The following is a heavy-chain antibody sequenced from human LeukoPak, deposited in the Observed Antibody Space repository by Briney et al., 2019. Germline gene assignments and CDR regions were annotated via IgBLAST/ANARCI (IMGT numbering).Heavy chain of an antibody. CDR3: ARADMVRGVGLYYYYYYMDV. V-gene: IGHV4-61*02. CDR2: IYTSGST. D-gene: IGHD3-10*01. J-gene: IGHJ6*03. Sequence: SQTLSLTCTVSGGSISSGSYYWSWIRQPAGKGLEWIGRIYTSGSTNYNPSLKSRVTISVDTSKNQFSLKLSSVTAADTAVYYCARADMVRGVGLYYYYYYMDVWGKGTTVTVSS. CDR1: GGSISSGSYY.